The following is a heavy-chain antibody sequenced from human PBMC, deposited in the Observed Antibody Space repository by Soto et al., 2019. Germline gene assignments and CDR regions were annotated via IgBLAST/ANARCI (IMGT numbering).Heavy chain of an antibody. CDR1: GGTFSSYA. D-gene: IGHD3-22*01. CDR2: IIPIFGTA. CDR3: ARVDVTYYYDSSGYYY. J-gene: IGHJ4*02. V-gene: IGHV1-69*13. Sequence: SVKVSCKASGGTFSSYALSWVRPAPGQGLEWMGGIIPIFGTANYAQKFQGRVTITADESTSTAYMELSSLRSEDTAVYHCARVDVTYYYDSSGYYYWGQGTLVTVSS.